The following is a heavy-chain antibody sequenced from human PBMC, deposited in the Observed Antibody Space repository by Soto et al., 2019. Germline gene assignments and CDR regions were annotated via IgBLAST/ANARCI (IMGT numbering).Heavy chain of an antibody. CDR3: ARVGAASGWFDP. J-gene: IGHJ5*02. Sequence: WTWIRQPAGKGLEWIGRIYTSGSTNYNPSLKSRVTMSVDTSKNQFSLKLSSVTAADTAVYYCARVGAASGWFDPWGQGTLVTVSS. D-gene: IGHD3-16*01. V-gene: IGHV4-4*07. CDR2: IYTSGST.